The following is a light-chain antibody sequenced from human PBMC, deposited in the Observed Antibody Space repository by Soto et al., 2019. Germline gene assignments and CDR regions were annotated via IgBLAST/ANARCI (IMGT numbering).Light chain of an antibody. CDR3: QQYYSYSLT. Sequence: AIRMTQSPSSFSASTGDRVTITCRASQGISSYLAWYQQKPGKAPKLLIYAASTLPSGVPSRFSGRRAGTDFILTISCLQHDDVATYYCQQYYSYSLTFGGGTKVEIK. V-gene: IGKV1-8*01. J-gene: IGKJ4*01. CDR1: QGISSY. CDR2: AAS.